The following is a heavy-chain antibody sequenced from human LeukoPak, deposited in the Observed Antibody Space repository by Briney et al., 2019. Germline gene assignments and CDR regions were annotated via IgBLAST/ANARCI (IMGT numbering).Heavy chain of an antibody. CDR3: ASGYSYDLFDY. CDR1: GGSISSSSYY. Sequence: SETLSLTCTVSGGSISSSSYYWGWIRQPPGNGLQWIGSINYSGNTYYNPSLKSRVTISVDTSKNQFSLRLSSVTAADTAVYYCASGYSYDLFDYWGQGTLVTVSS. J-gene: IGHJ4*02. CDR2: INYSGNT. D-gene: IGHD5-18*01. V-gene: IGHV4-39*07.